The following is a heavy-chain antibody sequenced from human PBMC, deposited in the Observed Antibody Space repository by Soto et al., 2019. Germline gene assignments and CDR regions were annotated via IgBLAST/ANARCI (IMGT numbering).Heavy chain of an antibody. CDR3: ASEGSYSAYNFAHGIQLWSFDF. J-gene: IGHJ4*02. V-gene: IGHV4-4*07. D-gene: IGHD5-12*01. CDR2: IFSSGST. CDR1: GGSINTFY. Sequence: PSETLSLTCTVSGGSINTFYWSWVRQPAGKGLEWIGRIFSSGSTSFNPSLESRVAMSVDTSKNHFSLNLSSVTAADMAVYYCASEGSYSAYNFAHGIQLWSFDFWGQGALVPVSS.